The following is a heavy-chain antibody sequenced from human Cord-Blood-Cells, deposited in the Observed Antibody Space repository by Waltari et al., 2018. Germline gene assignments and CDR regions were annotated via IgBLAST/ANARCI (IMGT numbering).Heavy chain of an antibody. V-gene: IGHV3-30*04. Sequence: QVQLVESGGGVVQPGRSLRLSCAASGFTFSSYAMHWVRQAPGKGLEWVAVISDDGSNKYYADSVKGRFTISRDNSKNTLYLQMNSLRAEDTAVYYCGGDSSSWYYCDYWGQGTLVTVSS. J-gene: IGHJ4*02. D-gene: IGHD6-13*01. CDR3: GGDSSSWYYCDY. CDR1: GFTFSSYA. CDR2: ISDDGSNK.